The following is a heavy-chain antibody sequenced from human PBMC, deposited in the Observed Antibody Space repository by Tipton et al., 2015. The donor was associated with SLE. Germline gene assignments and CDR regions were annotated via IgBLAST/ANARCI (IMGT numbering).Heavy chain of an antibody. Sequence: SLRLSCAASGFTLSNYVMYWVRQAPGKGLEWVSVISSSGDAPYYADSVKGRFTISRDNSKNTLYLQMNGLRAEDTAVYHCATPGGRGFSPWDNWGPGTLVTVSS. CDR1: GFTLSNYV. V-gene: IGHV3-23*01. CDR2: ISSSGDAP. D-gene: IGHD2-15*01. CDR3: ATPGGRGFSPWDN. J-gene: IGHJ4*02.